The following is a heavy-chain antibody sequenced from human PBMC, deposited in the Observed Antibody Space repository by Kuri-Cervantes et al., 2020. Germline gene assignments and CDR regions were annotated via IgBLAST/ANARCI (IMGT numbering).Heavy chain of an antibody. Sequence: GESLKISCAASGFTFSSYGMHWVRLAPGKGLEWVSSIGSSGDTYYADSVKGRFTISRDNSKNTLYLQMYSLRADDTALYYCAQGYARTGYMYWGQGTLVTVSS. D-gene: IGHD5-24*01. V-gene: IGHV3-23*01. CDR2: IGSSGDT. CDR3: AQGYARTGYMY. CDR1: GFTFSSYG. J-gene: IGHJ4*02.